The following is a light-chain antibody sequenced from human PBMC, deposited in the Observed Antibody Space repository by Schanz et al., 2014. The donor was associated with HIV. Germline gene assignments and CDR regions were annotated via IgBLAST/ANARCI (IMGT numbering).Light chain of an antibody. CDR3: QQYKSNWT. Sequence: EIVMTQSPATLSVSPGEGATLSCRASQSVSSNLAWYQQIPGQAPRLLIYGASSRATGIPDRFSGSGSGTDFTLTISRLEPEDFATYYCQQYKSNWTFGLGTKVEIK. CDR2: GAS. J-gene: IGKJ1*01. CDR1: QSVSSN. V-gene: IGKV3D-15*01.